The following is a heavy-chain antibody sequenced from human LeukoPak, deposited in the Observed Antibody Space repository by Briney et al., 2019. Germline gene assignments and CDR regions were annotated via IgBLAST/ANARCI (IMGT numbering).Heavy chain of an antibody. Sequence: PSETLTLTCTVSGGSISSSSSYWGWIRQPPGMGLEWIGSIYYSGSTYYNPSLKSRVTISVDTSKNQFSPKVSSVAAADTAVYYCVRYDSSAYGIDVWGRGTLVTVSS. CDR2: IYYSGST. CDR3: VRYDSSAYGIDV. J-gene: IGHJ2*01. V-gene: IGHV4-39*01. D-gene: IGHD3-22*01. CDR1: GGSISSSSSY.